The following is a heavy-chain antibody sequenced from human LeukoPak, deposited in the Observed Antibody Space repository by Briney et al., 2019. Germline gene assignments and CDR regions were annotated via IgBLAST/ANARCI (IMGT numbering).Heavy chain of an antibody. D-gene: IGHD2-2*01. V-gene: IGHV4-39*07. J-gene: IGHJ6*03. CDR1: GGSISSSSYY. CDR2: IYTSGST. Sequence: TSETLSLTCTVSGGSISSSSYYWGWIRQPPGKGLQWIGRIYTSGSTNYNPSLKSRVTMSVDTSKNQFSLKLSSVTAADTAVYYCARSRAAIMYYYYMDVWGKGTTVTVSS. CDR3: ARSRAAIMYYYYMDV.